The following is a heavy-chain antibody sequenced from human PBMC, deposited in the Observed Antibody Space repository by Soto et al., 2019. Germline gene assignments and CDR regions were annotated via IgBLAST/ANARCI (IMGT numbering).Heavy chain of an antibody. V-gene: IGHV4-39*02. CDR3: ARLGCTHEACFDYYDPYYYMDV. D-gene: IGHD3-22*01. CDR2: LSYSGST. Sequence: QLQLQESGPGLVKPSETLSLTCSVSGASISSSSFLWGWIRQPPGRGPEWIGSLSYSGSTSYNPSLKSRVTISGDTAKSHFSLKLSSVTAADTAVYYCARLGCTHEACFDYYDPYYYMDVWGKGITVTVSS. CDR1: GASISSSSFL. J-gene: IGHJ6*03.